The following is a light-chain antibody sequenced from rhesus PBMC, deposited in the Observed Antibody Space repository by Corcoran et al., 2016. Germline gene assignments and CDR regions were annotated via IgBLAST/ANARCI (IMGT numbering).Light chain of an antibody. Sequence: DIVMTQTPLSLPVTPGEPASISCRSSQSLLHSDGKTFLDWYLQKPGLSPQLLSYEVSNRASGVPDRFSGSGSGTEFTLKISRMEAEDVGIYYCMQGLQFPYTFGQGTKVEIK. CDR3: MQGLQFPYT. V-gene: IGKV2-104*02. CDR2: EVS. CDR1: QSLLHSDGKTF. J-gene: IGKJ2*01.